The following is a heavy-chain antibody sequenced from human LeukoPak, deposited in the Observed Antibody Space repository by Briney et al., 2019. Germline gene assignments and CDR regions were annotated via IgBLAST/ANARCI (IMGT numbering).Heavy chain of an antibody. Sequence: GGSLRLPCGASGLTFSVSYMSWIPQAPGKGLEDVGRLKRNPDDGTADYDAPVKDRVTISRDHSRNTLYLQMNNLEIDDTAVYFCSTAVNGSYFDWGQGTLVIVSS. CDR2: LKRNPDDGTA. J-gene: IGHJ1*01. V-gene: IGHV3-15*01. D-gene: IGHD1-26*01. CDR1: GLTFSVSY. CDR3: STAVNGSYFD.